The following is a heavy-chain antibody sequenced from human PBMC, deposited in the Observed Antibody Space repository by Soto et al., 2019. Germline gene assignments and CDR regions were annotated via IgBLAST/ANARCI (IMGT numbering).Heavy chain of an antibody. CDR3: ARSREYSGYDGGAHGFDY. CDR1: GGSFSGYY. V-gene: IGHV4-34*01. D-gene: IGHD5-12*01. J-gene: IGHJ4*02. CDR2: INHSGST. Sequence: QVQLQQWGAGLLKPSETLSLTCAVYGGSFSGYYWSWIRQPPGKGLEWIGEINHSGSTNYNPSLKSRVTISVDTSKNQFSLKLSSVTAADTAVYYCARSREYSGYDGGAHGFDYWGQGTLVTVSS.